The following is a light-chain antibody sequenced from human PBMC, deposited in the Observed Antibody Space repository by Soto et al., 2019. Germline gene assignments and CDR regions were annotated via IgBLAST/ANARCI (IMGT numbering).Light chain of an antibody. Sequence: QSVLTQPASVSGSPGQSITISCTGTSSDVGGYNYVSWYQQHPGKAPKLMIYEVSNRPSGVSNRFSGSKSGNTASPTISGLQAEDEADYYCSSYTSSSTLVFGTGTKATV. CDR1: SSDVGGYNY. V-gene: IGLV2-14*01. CDR3: SSYTSSSTLV. CDR2: EVS. J-gene: IGLJ1*01.